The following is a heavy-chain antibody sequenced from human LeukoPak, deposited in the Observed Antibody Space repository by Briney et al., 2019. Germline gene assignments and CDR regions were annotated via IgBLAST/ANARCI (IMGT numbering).Heavy chain of an antibody. Sequence: GASVTVSCTASGYTFTSYDINWVRQANGQGLEWMGWMNPNSGNTGYAQKFQGRVTMTRNTSISTAYMELSSLRSEDTAVYYCARGWYMVGMDVWGQGTTVTVSS. J-gene: IGHJ6*02. CDR1: GYTFTSYD. CDR3: ARGWYMVGMDV. CDR2: MNPNSGNT. V-gene: IGHV1-8*01. D-gene: IGHD1-14*01.